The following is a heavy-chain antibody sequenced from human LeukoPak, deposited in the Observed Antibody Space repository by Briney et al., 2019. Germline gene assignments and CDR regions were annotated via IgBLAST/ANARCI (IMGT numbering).Heavy chain of an antibody. V-gene: IGHV3-64*05. J-gene: IGHJ4*02. CDR1: GFTFKSYA. D-gene: IGHD6-6*01. CDR2: INTNGAGT. Sequence: GGSLRLSCSASGFTFKSYAMHWVRQAPGKGLEYVSSINTNGAGTYYADSVKGRFTISRDNSRNTVYVQMNSLTPEDTAVYYCVKGLDYSSSRMDSWGQGTLVTVSS. CDR3: VKGLDYSSSRMDS.